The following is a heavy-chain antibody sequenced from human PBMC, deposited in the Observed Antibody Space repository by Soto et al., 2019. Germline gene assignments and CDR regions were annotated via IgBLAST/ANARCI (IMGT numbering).Heavy chain of an antibody. J-gene: IGHJ3*02. D-gene: IGHD4-17*01. Sequence: ESGGGLVQPGGSLRLSCAASGFTFSSYAMSWVRQAPGKGLEWVSAISGSGGSTYYADSVKGRFTISRDNSKNTLYLQMNSLRAEDTAVYYCARYYGGNSGGSDAFDIWGQGTMVTVSS. CDR1: GFTFSSYA. CDR2: ISGSGGST. V-gene: IGHV3-23*01. CDR3: ARYYGGNSGGSDAFDI.